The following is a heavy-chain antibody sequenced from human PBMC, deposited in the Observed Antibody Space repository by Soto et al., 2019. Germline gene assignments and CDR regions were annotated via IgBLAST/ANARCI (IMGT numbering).Heavy chain of an antibody. V-gene: IGHV5-10-1*01. D-gene: IGHD3-10*01. CDR2: IDPSDSYT. Sequence: PGESRKISCKGSGYSFTSYWISWVRQMPGKGLEWMGRIDPSDSYTNYSPSFQGHVTISADKSISTAYLQWSSLRASDTDMYSCATHGLPLLWFGDLPRPYYYGRDVWGQDTTGTISS. CDR1: GYSFTSYW. CDR3: ATHGLPLLWFGDLPRPYYYGRDV. J-gene: IGHJ6*02.